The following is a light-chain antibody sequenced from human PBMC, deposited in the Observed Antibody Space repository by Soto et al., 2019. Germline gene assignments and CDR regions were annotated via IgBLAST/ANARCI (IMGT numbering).Light chain of an antibody. Sequence: EVVMTQSPATLSVSPWERATLSCRASQSISNNLAWYQQKPGQAPRLLIYGASSRATGIPDRFSGSGSGTEFTLTISSLQPDDFATYYCQHYNSYSEAFGQGTKVDIK. J-gene: IGKJ1*01. CDR1: QSISNN. CDR2: GAS. CDR3: QHYNSYSEA. V-gene: IGKV3D-15*01.